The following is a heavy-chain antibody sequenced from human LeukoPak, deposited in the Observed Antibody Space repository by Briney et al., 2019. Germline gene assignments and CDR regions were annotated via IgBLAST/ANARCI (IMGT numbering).Heavy chain of an antibody. CDR3: ARVTGWFLLDY. CDR1: GGSFSGYY. J-gene: IGHJ4*02. Sequence: SETLSLTCAVYGGSFSGYYWSWIRQPPGKGLEWIGEINHSGSTNYNPSLKRRVTISVDTSKNQFSLKLSSVTAADTAVYYCARVTGWFLLDYWGQGTLVTVSS. CDR2: INHSGST. D-gene: IGHD3-22*01. V-gene: IGHV4-34*01.